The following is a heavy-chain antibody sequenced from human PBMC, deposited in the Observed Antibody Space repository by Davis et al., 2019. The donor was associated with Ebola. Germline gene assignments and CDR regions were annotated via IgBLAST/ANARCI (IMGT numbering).Heavy chain of an antibody. V-gene: IGHV3-11*06. CDR2: ISISSGFT. CDR3: ARGPRKMATTNFDY. D-gene: IGHD5-24*01. J-gene: IGHJ4*02. CDR1: GFSFSDYY. Sequence: GESLKISCAASGFSFSDYYMSWIRQAPGKGLKWVSYISISSGFTNYADSVKGRFTISRDNAKNSLYLQMNSLRAEDTAVYYCARGPRKMATTNFDYWGQGTLVTVSS.